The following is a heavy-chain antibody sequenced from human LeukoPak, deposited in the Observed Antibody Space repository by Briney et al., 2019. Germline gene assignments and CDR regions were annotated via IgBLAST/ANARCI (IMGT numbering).Heavy chain of an antibody. CDR3: ARVAEVGASYAFDI. Sequence: PSETLSLTCTVSGGSISSSSYYWGWIRQPPGKGLEWIGSIYYSGSTYYNPSLKSRVTISVDTSKNQFSLKLSSVTAADTAVYYCARVAEVGASYAFDIWGRGTMVTVSS. V-gene: IGHV4-39*07. CDR2: IYYSGST. CDR1: GGSISSSSYY. D-gene: IGHD1-26*01. J-gene: IGHJ3*02.